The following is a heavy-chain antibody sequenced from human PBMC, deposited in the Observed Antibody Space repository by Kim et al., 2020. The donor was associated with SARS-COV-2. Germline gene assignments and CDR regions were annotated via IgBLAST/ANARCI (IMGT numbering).Heavy chain of an antibody. V-gene: IGHV3-48*03. J-gene: IGHJ2*01. D-gene: IGHD4-17*01. Sequence: GGSLRLSCAASGFTFSSYEMNWVRQAPGRGLEWVSYISSSGSTIYYADSVKGRFTISRDNAKNPLYLQMNSLRAEDTAVYYCARGIYGDFKPRNWYFDLWGRGTLVTVSS. CDR1: GFTFSSYE. CDR2: ISSSGSTI. CDR3: ARGIYGDFKPRNWYFDL.